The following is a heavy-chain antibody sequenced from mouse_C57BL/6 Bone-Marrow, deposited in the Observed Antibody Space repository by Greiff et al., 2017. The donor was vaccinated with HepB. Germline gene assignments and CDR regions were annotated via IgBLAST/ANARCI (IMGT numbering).Heavy chain of an antibody. V-gene: IGHV1-19*01. CDR1: GYTFTDYY. CDR3: ARGLLHNAY. J-gene: IGHJ3*01. CDR2: INPYNGGT. D-gene: IGHD2-3*01. Sequence: EVQLQQSGPVLVKPGASGKMSCKASGYTFTDYYMNWVKQSHGKSLEWIGVINPYNGGTSYNQKFKGKATLTVDKSSSTAYMELNSLTSEDSAVYYCARGLLHNAYWGQGTLVTVSA.